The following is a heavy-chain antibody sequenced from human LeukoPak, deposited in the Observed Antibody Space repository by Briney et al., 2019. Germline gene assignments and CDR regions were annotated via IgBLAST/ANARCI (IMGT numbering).Heavy chain of an antibody. V-gene: IGHV4-38-2*01. Sequence: PSESLSLTCAVSGYSISSGYYWGWIRPPPGKGLEWIGSIYHSGNTYYNPSLRGRVTISLDTSKNQFSLKLSSVTAADTAVYYCARVSDCSGSCYFDYWGQRTLVTVSS. J-gene: IGHJ4*02. D-gene: IGHD2-15*01. CDR1: GYSISSGYY. CDR2: IYHSGNT. CDR3: ARVSDCSGSCYFDY.